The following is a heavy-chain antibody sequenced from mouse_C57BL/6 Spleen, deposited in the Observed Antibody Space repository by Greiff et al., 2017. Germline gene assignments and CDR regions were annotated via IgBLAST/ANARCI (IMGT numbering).Heavy chain of an antibody. D-gene: IGHD2-3*01. CDR3: ARDHDGYYVDY. CDR2: ISDGGSYT. Sequence: EVQRVESGGGLVKPGGSLKLSCAASGFTFSSYAMSWVRQTPEKRLEWVATISDGGSYTYYPDNVKGRFTISRDNAKNNLYLQMSHLKSEDTAMYYCARDHDGYYVDYWGQGTTLTVSS. J-gene: IGHJ2*01. V-gene: IGHV5-4*01. CDR1: GFTFSSYA.